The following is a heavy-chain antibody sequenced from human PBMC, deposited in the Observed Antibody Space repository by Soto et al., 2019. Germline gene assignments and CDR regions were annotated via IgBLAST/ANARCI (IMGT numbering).Heavy chain of an antibody. CDR3: ARGEGYYDSSGLEYYHGMDV. D-gene: IGHD3-22*01. V-gene: IGHV1-69*01. CDR2: FIPIFGTS. Sequence: QVQLEQSGAEVKKPGSSVKVSCKASGGTFRSHAIAWVRQAPGQGLEWVGVFIPIFGTSNYAQKFQGRISITADESRTTAYMELSTVTDEDTATYYCARGEGYYDSSGLEYYHGMDVWGQGTTLTDSS. CDR1: GGTFRSHA. J-gene: IGHJ6*02.